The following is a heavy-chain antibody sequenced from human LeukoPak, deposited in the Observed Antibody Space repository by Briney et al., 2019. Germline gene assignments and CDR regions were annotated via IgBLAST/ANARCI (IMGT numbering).Heavy chain of an antibody. CDR3: ARLNGHYSRGVDY. CDR1: GFTLSDYH. D-gene: IGHD2-15*01. J-gene: IGHJ4*01. Sequence: GGSLRLSCEASGFTLSDYHMSWIRQAPGKGLEWVSQISSSAYTMHHANSVKGRFTISRDNAKNSLSLQMNSPRADDTAVYYCARLNGHYSRGVDYWGQGTLVTVSS. CDR2: ISSSAYTM. V-gene: IGHV3-11*01.